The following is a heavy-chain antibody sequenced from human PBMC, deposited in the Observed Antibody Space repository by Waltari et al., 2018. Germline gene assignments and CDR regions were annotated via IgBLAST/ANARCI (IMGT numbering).Heavy chain of an antibody. D-gene: IGHD2-2*01. Sequence: EVQLLQSGGGLAEPGGSLRLSCVASGFTFSSQALSWVRQAPGKGLEWVSAINPQSTATYYADSVKGRFTISRDDSKNTMFLHMDSLRAEDTAIYYCVRHRTTYPLEIDYWGQGTLVTVSS. CDR2: INPQSTAT. V-gene: IGHV3-23*01. J-gene: IGHJ4*02. CDR3: VRHRTTYPLEIDY. CDR1: GFTFSSQA.